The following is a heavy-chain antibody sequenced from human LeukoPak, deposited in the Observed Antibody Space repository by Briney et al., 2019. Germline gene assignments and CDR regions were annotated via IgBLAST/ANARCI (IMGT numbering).Heavy chain of an antibody. Sequence: GGSLGLSCAASGFTVSSNYMSWVRQAPGKGLEWVSVIYSGGSTYYADSVKGRFTISRDNSKNTLYLQMNSLRAEDTAVYYCARDRYSSGWFDYWGQGTLVTVSS. CDR2: IYSGGST. J-gene: IGHJ4*02. D-gene: IGHD6-19*01. CDR3: ARDRYSSGWFDY. V-gene: IGHV3-53*01. CDR1: GFTVSSNY.